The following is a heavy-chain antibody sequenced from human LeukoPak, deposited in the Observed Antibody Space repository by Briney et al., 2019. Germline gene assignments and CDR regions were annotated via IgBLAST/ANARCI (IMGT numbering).Heavy chain of an antibody. D-gene: IGHD6-6*01. J-gene: IGHJ4*02. V-gene: IGHV4-59*12. CDR3: ARGRLKFDSSSVLIY. CDR2: IYYSGST. Sequence: SETPSLTCTVSGASMNSYYWSWIRQPPGKGLEWIGHIYYSGSTNYNPSLKSRVTISEDTSRNEFFLELTSVTAADTAVYYCARGRLKFDSSSVLIYWGQGILVTVSS. CDR1: GASMNSYY.